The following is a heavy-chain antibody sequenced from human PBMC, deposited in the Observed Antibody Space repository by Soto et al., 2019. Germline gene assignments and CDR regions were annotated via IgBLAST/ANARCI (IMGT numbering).Heavy chain of an antibody. V-gene: IGHV3-23*01. CDR1: GFTFSASA. J-gene: IGHJ4*02. CDR3: ANDQKWEVPHYFDS. D-gene: IGHD1-26*01. CDR2: ISSSGGKT. Sequence: EVQLLESGGGLVQPGGSLRLSCAASGFTFSASAMTWVRRAPGKGLEWVSTISSSGGKTHYADSVKGRFTISRDNSKNTLFLQMNSLRAEDTAVYYCANDQKWEVPHYFDSWGQGTLVTVSS.